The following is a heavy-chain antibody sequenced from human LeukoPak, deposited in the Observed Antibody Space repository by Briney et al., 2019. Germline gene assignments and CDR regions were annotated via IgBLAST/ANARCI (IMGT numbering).Heavy chain of an antibody. D-gene: IGHD4-11*01. J-gene: IGHJ4*02. CDR3: ARPYSNYVDY. Sequence: GGSLRLSCAASGFTFSSYGMHWVRQAPGKGLEWVAFIRYDGSNKYYADSVKGRFTISRDNSKNTLYLQMNSLRAEDTAVYYCARPYSNYVDYWDQGTLVTVSS. CDR2: IRYDGSNK. V-gene: IGHV3-30*02. CDR1: GFTFSSYG.